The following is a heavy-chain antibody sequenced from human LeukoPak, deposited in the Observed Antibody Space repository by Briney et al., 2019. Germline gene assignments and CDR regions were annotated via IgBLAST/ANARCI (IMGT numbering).Heavy chain of an antibody. J-gene: IGHJ6*03. CDR2: IYHSGST. V-gene: IGHV4-39*07. Sequence: PSQTLSLTCTVSGGSISSGSYYWGWIRQPPGKGLECIGSIYHSGSTYYNPSLKSRVTISVDTSKNQFSLKLSSVTAADTAVYYCARAMTTVTYYYYYYMDVWGKGTTVTVSS. CDR1: GGSISSGSYY. D-gene: IGHD4-17*01. CDR3: ARAMTTVTYYYYYYMDV.